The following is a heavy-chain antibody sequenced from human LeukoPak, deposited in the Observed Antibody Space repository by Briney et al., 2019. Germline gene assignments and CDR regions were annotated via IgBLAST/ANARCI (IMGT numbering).Heavy chain of an antibody. V-gene: IGHV1-18*01. CDR3: ASTSLSGSYPSTGDAFDI. CDR2: ISAYNGNT. J-gene: IGHJ3*02. CDR1: GYTFTSYS. D-gene: IGHD1-26*01. Sequence: GASVKVSCKASGYTFTSYSISWVRQAPGQGLEWMGWISAYNGNTNYAQKLQGRVTMTTDTSTSTAYMELRSLRSDDTAVYYCASTSLSGSYPSTGDAFDIWGQGTMVTVSS.